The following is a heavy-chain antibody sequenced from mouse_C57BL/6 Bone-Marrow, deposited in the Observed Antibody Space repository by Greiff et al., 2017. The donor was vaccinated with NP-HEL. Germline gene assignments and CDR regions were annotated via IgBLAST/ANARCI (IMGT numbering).Heavy chain of an antibody. CDR2: IDPETGGT. J-gene: IGHJ4*01. Sequence: LVESGAELVRPGASVTLSCKASGYTFTDYEMHWVKQTPVHGLEWIGAIDPETGGTAYNQKFKGQAILSADKSSSTAYMQLRSLTSEDSAVYDCTRRSDYDGSSPHYAMDYWGQGTSVTVSS. CDR3: TRRSDYDGSSPHYAMDY. CDR1: GYTFTDYE. V-gene: IGHV1-15*01. D-gene: IGHD1-1*01.